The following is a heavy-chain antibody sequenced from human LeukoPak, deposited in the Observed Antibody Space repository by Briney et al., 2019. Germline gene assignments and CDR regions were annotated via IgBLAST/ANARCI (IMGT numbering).Heavy chain of an antibody. Sequence: SSETLSLTCTVSGASISSYYWSWMRQPPGKGLEWLGYIYYSGSTNYNPSLKSRVTISVDTSKNQLSLKLSSVTAPDTAVYYCARHWETSSWYVDYWGQGTLVTVSS. CDR2: IYYSGST. D-gene: IGHD6-13*01. CDR3: ARHWETSSWYVDY. V-gene: IGHV4-59*08. J-gene: IGHJ4*02. CDR1: GASISSYY.